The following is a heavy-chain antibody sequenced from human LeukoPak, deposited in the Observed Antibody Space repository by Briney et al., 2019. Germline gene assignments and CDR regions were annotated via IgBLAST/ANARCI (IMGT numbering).Heavy chain of an antibody. CDR2: ISSDGNTT. Sequence: PGGSLRLSCAASGFTFSSYWMHWVRQAPGKGLVWVSRISSDGNTTTYADSVKGRFTISRDNAKNTLYLQVNTLRAEDTAVYFCAREYGFNGYYYYGVDVWGQGTTVTVSS. D-gene: IGHD5-24*01. CDR1: GFTFSSYW. CDR3: AREYGFNGYYYYGVDV. J-gene: IGHJ6*02. V-gene: IGHV3-74*01.